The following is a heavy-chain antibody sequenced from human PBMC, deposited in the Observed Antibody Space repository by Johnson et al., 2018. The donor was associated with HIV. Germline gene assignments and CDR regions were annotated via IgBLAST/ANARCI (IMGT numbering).Heavy chain of an antibody. D-gene: IGHD3-10*01. CDR3: ARDFVAFGECTAFDI. V-gene: IGHV3-23*04. Sequence: VQLVESGGGVVQPGGSLRLSCAASGFTLSIYGMHWVRQAPGKGLEWVSALSGSGGRTYYADSVKGRFTISRDNSKNTLYLQMNSLRAEDTAVYYCARDFVAFGECTAFDIWGQGTRVTVSS. J-gene: IGHJ3*02. CDR1: GFTLSIYG. CDR2: LSGSGGRT.